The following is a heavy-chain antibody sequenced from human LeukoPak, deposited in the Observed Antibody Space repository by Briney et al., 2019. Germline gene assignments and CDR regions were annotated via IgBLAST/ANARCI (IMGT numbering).Heavy chain of an antibody. V-gene: IGHV3-23*01. CDR1: GFTFSTYW. J-gene: IGHJ4*02. CDR2: ISGSGGST. D-gene: IGHD2-15*01. CDR3: AKVAGISYLYYFDY. Sequence: PGGSLRLSCVASGFTFSTYWMSWVRQAPGKGLEWVSAISGSGGSTYYADSVKGRFTISRDNSKNTLYLQMNSLRAEDTAVYYCAKVAGISYLYYFDYWGQGTLVTVSS.